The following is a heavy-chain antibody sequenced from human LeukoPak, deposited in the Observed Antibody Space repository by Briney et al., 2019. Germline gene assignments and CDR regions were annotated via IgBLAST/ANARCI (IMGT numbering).Heavy chain of an antibody. CDR2: IWYDGSNK. Sequence: GGSLRLSCAASGFTFSSYGMHWVRQAPGKGLEWVAVIWYDGSNKYYADSVKGRFTISRDNSKNTLYLQMNSLRAEDTAVYYCARDLYCSSTSCYMVLYYYGMDVWGQGTTVTVSS. CDR1: GFTFSSYG. D-gene: IGHD2-2*02. CDR3: ARDLYCSSTSCYMVLYYYGMDV. J-gene: IGHJ6*02. V-gene: IGHV3-33*01.